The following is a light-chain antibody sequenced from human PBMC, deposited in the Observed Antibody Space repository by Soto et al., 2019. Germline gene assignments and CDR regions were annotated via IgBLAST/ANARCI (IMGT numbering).Light chain of an antibody. CDR3: QQYGSSPWT. J-gene: IGKJ1*01. CDR1: QSVSSY. V-gene: IGKV3-20*01. CDR2: GAS. Sequence: IVFVQFPTTLSLSPGESAALSCRASQSVSSYLAWYQQKPGQAPRLLIYGASSRATGIPDRFSGSGSGTDFTLTISRLEPEDFAVYYCQQYGSSPWTFGQGTKVDIK.